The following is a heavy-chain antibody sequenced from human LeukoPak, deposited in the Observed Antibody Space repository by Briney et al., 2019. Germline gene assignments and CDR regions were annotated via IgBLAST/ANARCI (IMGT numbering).Heavy chain of an antibody. CDR1: GFTFSSYA. Sequence: GGSLRLSCAASGFTFSSYAMHWVRQAPGKGLEWVAFIRYDGSNKYYADSVKGRFTISRDNSKNTLYLQMNSLRAEDTAVYYCAKNCVTMVRGAPYYYYMDVWGKGTTVTISS. V-gene: IGHV3-30*02. CDR3: AKNCVTMVRGAPYYYYMDV. D-gene: IGHD3-10*01. CDR2: IRYDGSNK. J-gene: IGHJ6*03.